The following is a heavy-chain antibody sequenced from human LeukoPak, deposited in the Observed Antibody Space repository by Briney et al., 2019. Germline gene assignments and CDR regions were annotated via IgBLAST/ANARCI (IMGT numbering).Heavy chain of an antibody. J-gene: IGHJ3*02. Sequence: GASVKVSCKASGGTFSSYAISWVRQAPGQGLEWMGGIIPIFGTANYAQKFQGRVTITADESTSTAYMELSSLRSEDTAVYYCARGSRDTIFGVVGDAFDIWGQGTMVTVSS. V-gene: IGHV1-69*13. CDR1: GGTFSSYA. D-gene: IGHD3-3*01. CDR3: ARGSRDTIFGVVGDAFDI. CDR2: IIPIFGTA.